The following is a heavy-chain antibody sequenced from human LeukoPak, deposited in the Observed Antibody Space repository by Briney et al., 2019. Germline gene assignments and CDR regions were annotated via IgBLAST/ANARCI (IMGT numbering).Heavy chain of an antibody. Sequence: VGSLRLSCAASGFTFSSYAMSWVRQAPGKGLEWVSAISGSGGSTYYADSVKGRFTISRDNSKNTLYLQMNSLRAEDTAVYYCAKGDGGSSSWYVGNYWGQGTLVTVSS. CDR3: AKGDGGSSSWYVGNY. CDR1: GFTFSSYA. CDR2: ISGSGGST. V-gene: IGHV3-23*01. J-gene: IGHJ4*02. D-gene: IGHD6-13*01.